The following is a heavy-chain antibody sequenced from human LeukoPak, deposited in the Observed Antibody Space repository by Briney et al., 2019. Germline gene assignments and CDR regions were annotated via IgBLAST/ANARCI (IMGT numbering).Heavy chain of an antibody. CDR1: GGSISSGSYY. Sequence: SETLSLTCTVSGGSISSGSYYWSWIRQPPGKGLEWIGRIYTSGSTNYNPSLKSRVTISVDTSKKQLSLKLSSVTAADTAAYYCARYPTYDSSGRHYWGQGTLVTVSS. CDR2: IYTSGST. J-gene: IGHJ4*02. CDR3: ARYPTYDSSGRHY. D-gene: IGHD3-22*01. V-gene: IGHV4-61*02.